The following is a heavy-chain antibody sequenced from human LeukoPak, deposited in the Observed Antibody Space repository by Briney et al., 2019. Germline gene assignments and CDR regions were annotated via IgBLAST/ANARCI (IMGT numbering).Heavy chain of an antibody. J-gene: IGHJ4*02. Sequence: ASETLSLTCTVSGGSISSSSYYWGWIRQPPGKGLEWIGSIYYSGSTYYNPSLKSRVTISVDTSKNQFSLKLSSVTAADTAVYYCARSSSSWYSGVNFDYWGQGTLVTVSS. CDR2: IYYSGST. D-gene: IGHD6-13*01. V-gene: IGHV4-39*01. CDR3: ARSSSSWYSGVNFDY. CDR1: GGSISSSSYY.